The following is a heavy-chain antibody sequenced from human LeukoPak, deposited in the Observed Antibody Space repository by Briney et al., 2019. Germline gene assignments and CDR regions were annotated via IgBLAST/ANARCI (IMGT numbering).Heavy chain of an antibody. Sequence: GGSLRLSCAASGFTFSSYSMNWVRQAPGKGLEWVSSISSTSTYIYYADSVKGRFTISRDNAKNSLYLQMNSLRAEDTAVYYCARVGVVGATTGYDYWGQGTLVTVSS. CDR1: GFTFSSYS. CDR3: ARVGVVGATTGYDY. D-gene: IGHD1-26*01. CDR2: ISSTSTYI. J-gene: IGHJ4*02. V-gene: IGHV3-21*01.